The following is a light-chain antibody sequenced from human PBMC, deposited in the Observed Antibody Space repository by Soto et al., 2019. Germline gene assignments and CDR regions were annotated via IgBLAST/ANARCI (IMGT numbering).Light chain of an antibody. Sequence: QSALTQPRSVSGSPGQAVAISCTGTSSNVGTYNYVAWYQQHPGKAPKLIIYDVSKRPSGVPDRFSGSKSGNTASLTISGLQGEDEADYYCSSYAGSYNRVFGGGTKLTVL. CDR1: SSNVGTYNY. J-gene: IGLJ3*02. CDR2: DVS. CDR3: SSYAGSYNRV. V-gene: IGLV2-11*01.